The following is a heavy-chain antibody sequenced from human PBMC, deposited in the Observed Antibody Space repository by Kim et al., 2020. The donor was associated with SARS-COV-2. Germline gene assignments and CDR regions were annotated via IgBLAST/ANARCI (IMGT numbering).Heavy chain of an antibody. J-gene: IGHJ6*02. CDR2: INHSGST. V-gene: IGHV4-34*01. Sequence: SETLSLTCAVYGGSFSGYYWSWIRQPPGKGLEWIGEINHSGSTNYNPSLKSRVTISVDTSKNQFSLKLSSVTAADTAVYYCARVKRVGKAAAGTNAWPVYYYYYGMDVWGQGTTVTVSS. D-gene: IGHD6-13*01. CDR3: ARVKRVGKAAAGTNAWPVYYYYYGMDV. CDR1: GGSFSGYY.